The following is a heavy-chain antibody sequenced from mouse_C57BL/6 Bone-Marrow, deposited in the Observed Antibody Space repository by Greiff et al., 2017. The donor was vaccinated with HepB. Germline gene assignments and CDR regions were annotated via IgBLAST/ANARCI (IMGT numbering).Heavy chain of an antibody. J-gene: IGHJ4*01. CDR2: ISYDGSN. Sequence: EVQLQQSGPGLVKPSQSLSLTCSVTGYSITSGYYWNWIRQLPGNKLEWMGYISYDGSNNYNPSFKNRIPITRDTSKNQFFLKLNSVTTEDTATYYCAITTVVATDYWGQGTSVTVSS. D-gene: IGHD1-1*01. V-gene: IGHV3-6*01. CDR3: AITTVVATDY. CDR1: GYSITSGYY.